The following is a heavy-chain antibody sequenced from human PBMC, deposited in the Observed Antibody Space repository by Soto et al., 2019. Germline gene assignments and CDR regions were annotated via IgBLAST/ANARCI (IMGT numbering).Heavy chain of an antibody. CDR3: AKIYESSGYRYLDY. J-gene: IGHJ4*02. Sequence: GGSLRLTCAASGVSFSSYALSWVRQAPGKGLEWVSAISGSSDSTYYADSVKGRFTISRDNSKNTLYLQMSSLRAEDTAVYYCAKIYESSGYRYLDYWGQGTFVTVSS. CDR1: GVSFSSYA. D-gene: IGHD3-22*01. CDR2: ISGSSDST. V-gene: IGHV3-23*01.